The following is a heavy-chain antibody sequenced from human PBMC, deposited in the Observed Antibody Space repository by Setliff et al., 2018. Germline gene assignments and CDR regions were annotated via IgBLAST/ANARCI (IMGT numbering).Heavy chain of an antibody. J-gene: IGHJ6*02. D-gene: IGHD4-17*01. Sequence: ASVKVSCKASGFTFTYFGISWVRLAPGQGLEWVGWISGHNGKTVYAQKFQDRVVMTTDTDTGTAYMELRSLRFDDSAIYYCAKEPTVSLTEAVRRSYYDYALDVWGQGTTVTVSS. CDR1: GFTFTYFG. CDR3: AKEPTVSLTEAVRRSYYDYALDV. CDR2: ISGHNGKT. V-gene: IGHV1-18*01.